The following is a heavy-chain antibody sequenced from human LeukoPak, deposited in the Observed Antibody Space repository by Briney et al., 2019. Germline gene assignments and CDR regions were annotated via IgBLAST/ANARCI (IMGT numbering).Heavy chain of an antibody. CDR3: AREEYTGTYVIGV. V-gene: IGHV4-4*07. CDR1: GDSITNYF. D-gene: IGHD1-26*01. Sequence: SETLSLTCTVSGDSITNYFWTWIRQPAGKGLEWIGRIYTSGTTDYNPPLKSRVAMSLDTSRNQFSLRLSSVTAADTALYYCAREEYTGTYVIGVWGQGTLVTVSS. J-gene: IGHJ4*02. CDR2: IYTSGTT.